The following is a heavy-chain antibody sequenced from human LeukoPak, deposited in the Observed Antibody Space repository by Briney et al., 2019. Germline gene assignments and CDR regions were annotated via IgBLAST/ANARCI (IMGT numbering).Heavy chain of an antibody. J-gene: IGHJ4*02. D-gene: IGHD1-1*01. Sequence: GGSLRLSCAASEFIFDRSWVNWVRQAPGKGLEWVANMDPSGSQKRYVDSVKGRFTISKDNPGTSLYLDMYGLRAEDTAKYYCAIWTSGNYWGQGTLVTVSS. CDR2: MDPSGSQK. CDR1: EFIFDRSW. V-gene: IGHV3-7*01. CDR3: AIWTSGNY.